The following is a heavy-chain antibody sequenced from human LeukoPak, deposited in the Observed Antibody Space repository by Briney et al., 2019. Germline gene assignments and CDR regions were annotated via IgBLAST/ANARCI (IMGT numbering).Heavy chain of an antibody. J-gene: IGHJ4*02. D-gene: IGHD5-18*01. Sequence: GGSLRLSCVASGFTFRDFFMSWIRQTPGKGLECVSYIGSGGTPTYYADSVKGRFTISRDDAKNSLYLQMHSLRAEDAAVYFCVSDLWGYSYGDRVDFWGQGTLVTVSS. CDR2: IGSGGTPT. V-gene: IGHV3-11*01. CDR3: VSDLWGYSYGDRVDF. CDR1: GFTFRDFF.